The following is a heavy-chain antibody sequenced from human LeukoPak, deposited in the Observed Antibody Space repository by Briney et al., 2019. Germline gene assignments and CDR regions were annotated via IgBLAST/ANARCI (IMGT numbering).Heavy chain of an antibody. V-gene: IGHV4-4*07. CDR2: IYTSGST. CDR3: ARDPIVAGQSYFDY. Sequence: SETLSLTCTVPGGSISSYFWSWIRQPAGKGLEWIGRIYTSGSTIYNPSLKSRVTMSVDTSKNQFSLKLSSVTAADTAVYYCARDPIVAGQSYFDYWGQGSLVTVSS. J-gene: IGHJ4*02. CDR1: GGSISSYF. D-gene: IGHD5-12*01.